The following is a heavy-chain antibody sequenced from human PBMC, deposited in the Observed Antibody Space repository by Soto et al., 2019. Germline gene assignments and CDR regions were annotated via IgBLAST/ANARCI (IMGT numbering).Heavy chain of an antibody. Sequence: WASVKVSCKTSGYSFTSYGVSWVRQAPGQGLEWMGWISAYNANTNYAQKLQGRVTMTTDTSTSTAYMELRNLRSDDTAVYYCARDGYCSNSVCSYYYGMDVWGQGTTVTVSS. D-gene: IGHD2-8*01. V-gene: IGHV1-18*01. CDR1: GYSFTSYG. CDR3: ARDGYCSNSVCSYYYGMDV. J-gene: IGHJ6*02. CDR2: ISAYNANT.